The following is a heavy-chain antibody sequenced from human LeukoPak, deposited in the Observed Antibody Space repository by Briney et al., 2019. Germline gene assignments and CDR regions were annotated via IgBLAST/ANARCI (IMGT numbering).Heavy chain of an antibody. Sequence: PGGSLRLSCAASGFTLSSYSMNWVRQAPGKGLEWISYIDSDTYGNTIYYPHTVKGRFTISRDNAKNSLYLQMDSLRDEDTAVYYCATRKPGSSGSLRGAFDIWGQGTMVTVSS. V-gene: IGHV3-48*02. CDR1: GFTLSSYS. J-gene: IGHJ3*02. D-gene: IGHD6-19*01. CDR3: ATRKPGSSGSLRGAFDI. CDR2: IDSDTYGNTI.